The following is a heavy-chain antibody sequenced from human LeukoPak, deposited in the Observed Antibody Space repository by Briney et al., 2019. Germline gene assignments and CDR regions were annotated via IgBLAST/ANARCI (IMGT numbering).Heavy chain of an antibody. Sequence: SETLSLTCTVSGGSISSYYWSWIRQPPGKGLEWIGYINYSGSTNYNPSLKSRVTISVDTSKNQFSLKLSSVTAADTAVYYCARTTVVTPGAFDIWGQGTMVTVSS. CDR1: GGSISSYY. V-gene: IGHV4-59*08. CDR3: ARTTVVTPGAFDI. D-gene: IGHD4-23*01. J-gene: IGHJ3*02. CDR2: INYSGST.